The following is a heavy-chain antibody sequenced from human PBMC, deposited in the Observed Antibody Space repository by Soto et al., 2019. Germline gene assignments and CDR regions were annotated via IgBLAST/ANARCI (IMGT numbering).Heavy chain of an antibody. CDR1: GGSISSSSYY. V-gene: IGHV4-39*01. CDR2: ISSLGMT. CDR3: ARQIYDSSGYYYAY. J-gene: IGHJ4*02. Sequence: QMQLQESGPGLVKPSETLSLTCTVSGGSISSSSYYWGWIRQPPGQGLEWLGAISSLGMTYYNPSLKSRVTTSVDNSKSQLFLKLSSVTAPDTAVYYCARQIYDSSGYYYAYWGQGTLVTVSS. D-gene: IGHD3-22*01.